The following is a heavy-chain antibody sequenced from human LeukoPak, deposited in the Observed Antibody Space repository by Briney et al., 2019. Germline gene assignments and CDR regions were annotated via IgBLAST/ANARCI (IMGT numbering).Heavy chain of an antibody. V-gene: IGHV4-59*01. Sequence: PSETLSLTCTVSGGSISSYYWSWIRQPPGKGLEWIGYIYYSGSTNCNPSLKSRVTISVDTSKNQFSLKLSSVTAADTAVYYCARDPGPSYSSSWYYRSYYYYG. D-gene: IGHD6-13*01. CDR1: GGSISSYY. J-gene: IGHJ6*01. CDR3: ARDPGPSYSSSWYYRSYYYYG. CDR2: IYYSGST.